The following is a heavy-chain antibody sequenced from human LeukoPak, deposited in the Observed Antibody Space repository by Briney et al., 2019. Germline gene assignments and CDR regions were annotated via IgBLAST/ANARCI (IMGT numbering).Heavy chain of an antibody. CDR2: INHSGST. V-gene: IGHV4-34*01. CDR1: GGSFSGYY. Sequence: PSETLSLTCAVYGGSFSGYYWSWIRQPPGKGLEWIGEINHSGSTNYNPSLKSRVTISVDTSKNQFSLKLSSVTAADTAVYYCARVIAVAGTGVFDYWGQGTLVTVSS. J-gene: IGHJ4*02. D-gene: IGHD6-19*01. CDR3: ARVIAVAGTGVFDY.